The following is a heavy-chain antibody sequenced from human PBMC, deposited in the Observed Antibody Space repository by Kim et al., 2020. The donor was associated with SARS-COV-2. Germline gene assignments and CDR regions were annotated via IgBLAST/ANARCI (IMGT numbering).Heavy chain of an antibody. CDR3: AKDLLGYCSSTSCYGAFDI. D-gene: IGHD2-2*01. J-gene: IGHJ3*02. Sequence: GRFTISRDNSKNTLYLQMNSLRAEDTAVYYCAKDLLGYCSSTSCYGAFDIWGQGTMVTVSS. V-gene: IGHV3-23*01.